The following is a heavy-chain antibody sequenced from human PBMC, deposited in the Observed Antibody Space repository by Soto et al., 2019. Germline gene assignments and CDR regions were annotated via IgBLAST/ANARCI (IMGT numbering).Heavy chain of an antibody. V-gene: IGHV1-69*02. J-gene: IGHJ4*02. CDR2: IIPILGIA. Sequence: QVQLVQSGAEVKKPGSSVKVSCKASGGTFSSYTISWERQAPGQGLEWMGRIIPILGIANYAQKFQGRVTTTADKSTSTAYMELSSLTSEDTAVYYCARDTPVTTPLWGQGTLVTVSS. D-gene: IGHD4-17*01. CDR3: ARDTPVTTPL. CDR1: GGTFSSYT.